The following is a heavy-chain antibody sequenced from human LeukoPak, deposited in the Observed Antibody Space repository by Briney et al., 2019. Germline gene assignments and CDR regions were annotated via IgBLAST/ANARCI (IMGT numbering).Heavy chain of an antibody. V-gene: IGHV4-4*07. D-gene: IGHD2-15*01. CDR2: IYSSGST. J-gene: IGHJ4*02. CDR3: ARGRGRLLLIDY. CDR1: GGSFNNYY. Sequence: SETLSLTCIVSGGSFNNYYWNWIRQPAGKGLEWIGRIYSSGSTDYNTSLKSRVTMSVDTSKNQFSLNLTSVTAADSAVYYCARGRGRLLLIDYWGQGTLVTVSS.